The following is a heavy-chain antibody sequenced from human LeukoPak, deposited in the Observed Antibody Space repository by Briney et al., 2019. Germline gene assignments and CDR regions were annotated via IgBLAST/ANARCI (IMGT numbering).Heavy chain of an antibody. CDR1: GFSFSDYA. V-gene: IGHV3-23*01. Sequence: PGGSLRLSCAASGFSFSDYAMTWVRQAPGKGLEWVSGISATTGITYYAESAKGRLTISRDNFKNTLYLQMNSLRAEDTAVYYCARDRDDGGFDYWGQGILVTVSS. D-gene: IGHD4-23*01. CDR3: ARDRDDGGFDY. CDR2: ISATTGIT. J-gene: IGHJ4*02.